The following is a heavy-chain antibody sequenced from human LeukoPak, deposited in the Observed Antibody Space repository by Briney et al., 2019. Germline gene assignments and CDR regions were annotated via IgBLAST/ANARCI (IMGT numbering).Heavy chain of an antibody. CDR3: AGVGALGSGSYYTDFDY. Sequence: GASVKVSCKASGYTFTSYGISWVRQAPGQGLEWMGWISAYNGNTNYAQKLQGRVTMTTGTSTSTAYMELRSLRSDDTAVYYCAGVGALGSGSYYTDFDYWGQGTLVTVSS. CDR1: GYTFTSYG. V-gene: IGHV1-18*04. J-gene: IGHJ4*02. CDR2: ISAYNGNT. D-gene: IGHD3-10*01.